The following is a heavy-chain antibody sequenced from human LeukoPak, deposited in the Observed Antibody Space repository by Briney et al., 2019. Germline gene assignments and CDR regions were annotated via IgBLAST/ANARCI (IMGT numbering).Heavy chain of an antibody. J-gene: IGHJ4*02. D-gene: IGHD1-26*01. V-gene: IGHV3-23*01. CDR3: SKGGSDYDDHGYSFDY. CDR1: GFTFSSYA. CDR2: ISSSGGNT. Sequence: PGGSLRLSCAASGFTFSSYAMSWVRQAPGKGLEWVSAISSSGGNTYYADSVKGRFTISRDNSKNTLYLLMNSLRAEDTAVYYCSKGGSDYDDHGYSFDYWGQGALVTVSS.